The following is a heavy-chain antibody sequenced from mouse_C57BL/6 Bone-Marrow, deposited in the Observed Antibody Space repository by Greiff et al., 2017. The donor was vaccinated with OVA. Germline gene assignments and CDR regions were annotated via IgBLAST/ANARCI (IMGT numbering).Heavy chain of an antibody. V-gene: IGHV6-3*01. CDR3: TALYGSGLYAMDY. J-gene: IGHJ4*01. D-gene: IGHD1-1*01. Sequence: EVKLMESGGGLVQPGGSMKLSCVASGFTFSNYWMNWVRQSPEKGLEWVAQIRLKSDNYATHYAESVKGRFTISRDDSKSSVYLQMNNLRAEDTGIYYCTALYGSGLYAMDYWGQGTSVTVSS. CDR1: GFTFSNYW. CDR2: IRLKSDNYAT.